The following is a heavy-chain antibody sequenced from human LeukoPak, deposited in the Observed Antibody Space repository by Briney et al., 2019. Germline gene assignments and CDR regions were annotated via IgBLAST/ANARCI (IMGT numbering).Heavy chain of an antibody. V-gene: IGHV3-74*01. D-gene: IGHD5-24*01. Sequence: HPGGSLRLSCAASGFTFSNYWMHWVRQDPGKGLVWVSRVKGDGSFTDYADSVKGRFTISRDNAKNTLYLQMYSLRAEDTAVYYCVRDGDDYNFDYWGQGSLATVSS. CDR2: VKGDGSFT. CDR1: GFTFSNYW. CDR3: VRDGDDYNFDY. J-gene: IGHJ4*02.